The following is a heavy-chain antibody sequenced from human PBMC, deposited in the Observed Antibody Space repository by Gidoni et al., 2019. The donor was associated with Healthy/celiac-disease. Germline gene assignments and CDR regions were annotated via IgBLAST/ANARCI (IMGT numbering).Heavy chain of an antibody. CDR1: GGSFRGDY. V-gene: IGHV4-34*01. J-gene: IGHJ6*02. CDR3: ARVPSRNPYYYYYYGMAV. Sequence: QVQLQQWSAGRLKPSETLSRTCAVYGGSFRGDYWSWIRQPPGKGLEWIGESNHSGSTNYNPSLKSRVTISVDTSKNQFSLKLSSVTAADTAVYYFARVPSRNPYYYYYYGMAVWGQGTTFTVSS. CDR2: SNHSGST.